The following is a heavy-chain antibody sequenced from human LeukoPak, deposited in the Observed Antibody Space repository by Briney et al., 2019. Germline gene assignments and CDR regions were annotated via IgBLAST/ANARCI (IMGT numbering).Heavy chain of an antibody. CDR3: TRVPYSSSWYIAFDI. CDR2: IRSKAYGGTT. CDR1: GFTFGDYA. D-gene: IGHD6-13*01. Sequence: GGSLRLSCTASGFTFGDYAMSWFRQAPGKGLEWVGFIRSKAYGGTTEYAASVKGRFTISRDDSKSIAYLQMNSLKTEDTAVYYCTRVPYSSSWYIAFDIWGQGTMVTVSS. J-gene: IGHJ3*02. V-gene: IGHV3-49*03.